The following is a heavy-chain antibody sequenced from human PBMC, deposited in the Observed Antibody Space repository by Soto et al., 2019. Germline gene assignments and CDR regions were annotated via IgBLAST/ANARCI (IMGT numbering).Heavy chain of an antibody. CDR3: ARDAFDYDSTGYHSDY. J-gene: IGHJ4*02. V-gene: IGHV3-48*02. Sequence: EVQLVESGGGLVQPGGSLRLTCAASGFSFSNYNMNWVRQVPGKGLEWVSYISKSSGTIYYADSVRGRFSISRDNGKNSLYLQMHSRRDEDTAVYYCARDAFDYDSTGYHSDYWGQGTLVTVSS. CDR2: ISKSSGTI. D-gene: IGHD3-22*01. CDR1: GFSFSNYN.